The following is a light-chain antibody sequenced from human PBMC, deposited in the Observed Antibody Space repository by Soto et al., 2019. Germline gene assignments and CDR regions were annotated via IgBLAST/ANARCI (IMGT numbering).Light chain of an antibody. V-gene: IGKV3-11*01. CDR1: QSVSTY. CDR2: DAS. J-gene: IGKJ3*01. Sequence: EIVLTQSPATLSLSPGERATLSCRASQSVSTYLAWYQQKPGQAPRLLIYDASNMAPGIPARFSGSGSGTDLTLTISSLEPEDFAVYSFQQRGNWPLTFGPGTKVDIK. CDR3: QQRGNWPLT.